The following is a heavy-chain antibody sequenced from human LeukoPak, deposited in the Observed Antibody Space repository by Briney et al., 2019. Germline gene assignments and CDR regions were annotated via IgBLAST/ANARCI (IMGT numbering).Heavy chain of an antibody. D-gene: IGHD2-21*02. V-gene: IGHV4-59*08. CDR2: FSNRGTT. J-gene: IGHJ4*02. CDR3: ARWDDCDWGFGN. CDR1: GVSISSYS. Sequence: PSETLSLTCIVSGVSISSYSWNWIRQSPGKGLEWVGYFSNRGTTSYNPSLNNRVTISVDTSKNQLSLKLTSVTDADTAVYYCARWDDCDWGFGNWGPGTLVTVSS.